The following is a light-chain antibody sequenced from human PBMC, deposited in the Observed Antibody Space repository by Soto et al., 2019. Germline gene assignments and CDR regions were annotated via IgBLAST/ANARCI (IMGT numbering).Light chain of an antibody. CDR1: QSLSYW. V-gene: IGKV1-5*03. Sequence: DIQMTQSPSTLSASVGDTVTITCRASQSLSYWLAWYQQKPGQAPKLLIHKASTLESGVPSRFSGSGSGTEFTLTISSLQPDDFATFYCQQYDRFPYTLGQGTKLRSN. CDR2: KAS. CDR3: QQYDRFPYT. J-gene: IGKJ2*01.